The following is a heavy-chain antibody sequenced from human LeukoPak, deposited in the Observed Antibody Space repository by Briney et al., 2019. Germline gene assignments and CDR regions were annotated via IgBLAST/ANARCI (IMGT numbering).Heavy chain of an antibody. CDR2: ISSSGSTI. CDR3: ARELYSGTYNY. CDR1: GFTFSSYE. V-gene: IGHV3-48*03. D-gene: IGHD1-26*01. J-gene: IGHJ4*02. Sequence: GGSLRLSCAASGFTFSSYEMNWVRQAPGKGLEWVSYISSSGSTIYYADSVKGRFTTSRDNAKNSLYLQMNSLRAEDTAVYYCARELYSGTYNYWGQGTLVTVSS.